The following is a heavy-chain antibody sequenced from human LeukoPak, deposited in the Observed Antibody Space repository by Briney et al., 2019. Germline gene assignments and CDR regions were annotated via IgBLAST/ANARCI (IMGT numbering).Heavy chain of an antibody. Sequence: GGSLRLSCAASGFTFTSYWMHWVRQDPGKGLVWVSRINADGSSITYAGSVKGRFTISRDNAKNTLYPQMNSLRAEDTAMYYCTRDSVGTNVPPPFDYWGQGTLVTVSS. CDR2: INADGSSI. CDR1: GFTFTSYW. V-gene: IGHV3-74*01. CDR3: TRDSVGTNVPPPFDY. D-gene: IGHD1-26*01. J-gene: IGHJ4*02.